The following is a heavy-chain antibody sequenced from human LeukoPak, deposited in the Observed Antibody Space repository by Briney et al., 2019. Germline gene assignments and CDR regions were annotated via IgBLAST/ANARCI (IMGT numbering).Heavy chain of an antibody. V-gene: IGHV3-30-3*01. J-gene: IGHJ4*02. D-gene: IGHD1-26*01. CDR2: ISFDGGNK. CDR1: GFTFNNYA. Sequence: GGYLRLSCAASGFTFNNYAIHWVRQAPGKGLEWVAIISFDGGNKYYADSVKGRFTISRDNSKNTLYLQMNSLRAEDTAVYYCARDGIVGSPLFKFDYWGQGTLVTVSS. CDR3: ARDGIVGSPLFKFDY.